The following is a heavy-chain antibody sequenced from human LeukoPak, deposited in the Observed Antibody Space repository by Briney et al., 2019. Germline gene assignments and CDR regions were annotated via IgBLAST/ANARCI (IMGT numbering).Heavy chain of an antibody. D-gene: IGHD1-14*01. J-gene: IGHJ4*02. V-gene: IGHV3-7*05. CDR1: GFTFSAYW. CDR2: INRDGVEK. CDR3: ARPSSRIYFDY. Sequence: PGGSLRLSCAATGFTFSAYWMGWVRQAPGKGLRWVANINRDGVEKYYVDSLKGRFTISRDNGKNSLYLQINNLRAEDTAVYYCARPSSRIYFDYWGQGTLVTVSS.